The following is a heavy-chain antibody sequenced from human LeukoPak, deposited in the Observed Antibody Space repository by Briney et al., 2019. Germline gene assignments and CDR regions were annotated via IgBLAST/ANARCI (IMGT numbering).Heavy chain of an antibody. CDR1: GFNVSSNY. CDR3: ARGIIYLDY. Sequence: GGPVRLSCEASGFNVSSNYMTWVRQAPGKGLEWVSLIYGDGTTDYADSVKGRFHISRHNSKNTLYLQMNSLRAEDTAVYYCARGIIYLDYWGQGTLVTVSS. J-gene: IGHJ4*02. V-gene: IGHV3-53*04. D-gene: IGHD3-10*01. CDR2: IYGDGTT.